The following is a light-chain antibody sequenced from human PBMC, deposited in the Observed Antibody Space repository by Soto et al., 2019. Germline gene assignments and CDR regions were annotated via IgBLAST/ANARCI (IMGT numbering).Light chain of an antibody. CDR1: QSVSNN. CDR2: GAS. V-gene: IGKV3-15*01. CDR3: QQYDNWPLT. J-gene: IGKJ1*01. Sequence: EVVMTQSPATLSVSPGERATLSCRASQSVSNNLAWYQQIPGQAPRFLIYGASTRATGIPVRFSGSGSGTEFTLTISSLQSEDFAVYYCQQYDNWPLTFGQGTKVDIK.